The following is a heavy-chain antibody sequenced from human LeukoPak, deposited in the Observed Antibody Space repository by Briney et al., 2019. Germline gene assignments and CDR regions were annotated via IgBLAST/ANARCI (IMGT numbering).Heavy chain of an antibody. J-gene: IGHJ4*02. Sequence: GSLRLSCAASGFTFSSYAMHWVRQAPGKGLEWVAVISYDGSNKYYADSVKGRFTISRDNSKNTLYLQMNSLRAEDTAVYYCARERAYCGGDCYSYFDYWGQGTLVTVSS. D-gene: IGHD2-21*02. CDR2: ISYDGSNK. CDR3: ARERAYCGGDCYSYFDY. CDR1: GFTFSSYA. V-gene: IGHV3-30*04.